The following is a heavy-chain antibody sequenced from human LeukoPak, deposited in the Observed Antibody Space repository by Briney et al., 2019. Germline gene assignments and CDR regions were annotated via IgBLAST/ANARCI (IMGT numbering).Heavy chain of an antibody. Sequence: SETLSLTCTVSGRSFSSFYWSCIRQPPRKGLEWIGYIYYTGGTNYNPSLKSRIATSVDTSKNQFSLQLSPVPAADTAVYYCARHGTSVAWYFDLWGRGSLVAVSS. D-gene: IGHD6-19*01. V-gene: IGHV4-59*08. CDR3: ARHGTSVAWYFDL. CDR1: GRSFSSFY. J-gene: IGHJ2*01. CDR2: IYYTGGT.